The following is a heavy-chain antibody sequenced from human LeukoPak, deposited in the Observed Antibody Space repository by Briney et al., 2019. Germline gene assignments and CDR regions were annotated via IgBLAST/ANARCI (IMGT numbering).Heavy chain of an antibody. CDR2: IIPIFGTA. CDR1: GGTFSSYA. V-gene: IGHV1-69*13. D-gene: IGHD6-13*01. CDR3: ARDLAAAGPGENY. J-gene: IGHJ4*02. Sequence: ASVKVSCKASGGTFSSYAISWVRQAPGQGLEWMGGIIPIFGTANYAQKFQGRVTITADESTSTAYMELSSLRSEDTAVYYCARDLAAAGPGENYWGQGTLVTVSS.